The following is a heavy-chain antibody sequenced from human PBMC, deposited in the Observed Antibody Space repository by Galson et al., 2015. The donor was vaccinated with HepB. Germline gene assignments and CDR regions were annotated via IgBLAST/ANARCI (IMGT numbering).Heavy chain of an antibody. V-gene: IGHV1-46*01. Sequence: SVKVSCKASGYTFTNYYMHWVRQAPGQGLEWMGTINPSGGSTTHAQNFQGRVTMTRDTSTSTVYMELSSLRSDDTAVYYCARAATVVTSYFFDYWGQGTLVIVSS. D-gene: IGHD4-23*01. J-gene: IGHJ4*02. CDR2: INPSGGST. CDR1: GYTFTNYY. CDR3: ARAATVVTSYFFDY.